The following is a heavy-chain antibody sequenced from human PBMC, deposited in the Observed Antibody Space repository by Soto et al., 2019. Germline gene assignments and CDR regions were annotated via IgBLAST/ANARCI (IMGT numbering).Heavy chain of an antibody. Sequence: ASVKVSCKASGYTFTSYGISWVRQAPGQGLEWMGWISAYNGNTNYAQKPQGRVTMTTDTSTSTAYMELRSLRSDDTAVYYCARDRSYYDFWSGYYPFDPWGQGTLVTVSS. CDR2: ISAYNGNT. CDR1: GYTFTSYG. J-gene: IGHJ5*02. CDR3: ARDRSYYDFWSGYYPFDP. D-gene: IGHD3-3*01. V-gene: IGHV1-18*01.